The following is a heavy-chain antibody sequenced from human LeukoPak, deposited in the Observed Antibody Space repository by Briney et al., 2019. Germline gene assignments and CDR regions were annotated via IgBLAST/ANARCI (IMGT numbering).Heavy chain of an antibody. CDR2: IYYTGHT. J-gene: IGHJ4*02. CDR3: ARGGTLFTYFDS. D-gene: IGHD3-10*02. V-gene: IGHV4-4*07. CDR1: GGSTSDYY. Sequence: PSETLSLTCSVAGGSTSDYYWNWIRQPAGQGLEWLGRIYYTGHTAYNPSLESRLTMSLDTAKNQFSLKVTSVTAADTAVYYCARGGTLFTYFDSWGQGTLVTVSS.